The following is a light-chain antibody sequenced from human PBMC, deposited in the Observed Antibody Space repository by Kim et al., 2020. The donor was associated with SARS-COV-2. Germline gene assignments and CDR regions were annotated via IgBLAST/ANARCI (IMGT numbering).Light chain of an antibody. CDR1: SHRSYY. Sequence: VAFGQRVRITCQVDSHRSYYATLDRQKPGQAPILVIYGKNTRPSGFPDRFCCSSSGNTASLTITGTQAGDEAVDDCNSRDSNDNVVFGGGTQLTVL. CDR2: GKN. V-gene: IGLV3-19*01. CDR3: NSRDSNDNVV. J-gene: IGLJ2*01.